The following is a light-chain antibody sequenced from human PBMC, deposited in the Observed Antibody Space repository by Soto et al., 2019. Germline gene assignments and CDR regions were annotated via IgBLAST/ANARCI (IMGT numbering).Light chain of an antibody. V-gene: IGKV3-20*01. CDR3: QQYGRSPT. CDR1: QSVSSNY. J-gene: IGKJ1*01. Sequence: EIVLTQSPGTLSLSPGERATLSCRSSQSVSSNYLAWYQQKPDQAPRLVIYDVSGRATGIPDRFSGSGSGTDFTLTISILEPEDFAVYYCQQYGRSPTFGQGTKVEIQ. CDR2: DVS.